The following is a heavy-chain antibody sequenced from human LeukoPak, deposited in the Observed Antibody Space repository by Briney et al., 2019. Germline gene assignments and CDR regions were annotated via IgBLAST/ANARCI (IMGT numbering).Heavy chain of an antibody. D-gene: IGHD6-6*01. J-gene: IGHJ4*02. V-gene: IGHV4-30-4*08. CDR1: GYSISSGDYY. CDR3: AREGVEYSSSFGY. CDR2: IYYSGSP. Sequence: SETLSLTCDVSGYSISSGDYYWSWIRQPPGKGLEWNGYIYYSGSPYYNPSLKSRVTISVDTSKNQFSLKLSSVTAADTAVYYCAREGVEYSSSFGYWGQGTLVTVSS.